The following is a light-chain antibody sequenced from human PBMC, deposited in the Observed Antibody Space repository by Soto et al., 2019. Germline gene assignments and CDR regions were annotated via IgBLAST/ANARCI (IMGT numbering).Light chain of an antibody. Sequence: QSVLTQPPSASGSPGQSVTISCTGTSSDVGGYNYVSWYQQHPGKAPKLMIYEVSKRPSGVPDRFSGSKSGNTASLTVSGLQAEDEADYYCSSYAGSFHVFGTGTKLTVL. J-gene: IGLJ1*01. V-gene: IGLV2-8*01. CDR2: EVS. CDR1: SSDVGGYNY. CDR3: SSYAGSFHV.